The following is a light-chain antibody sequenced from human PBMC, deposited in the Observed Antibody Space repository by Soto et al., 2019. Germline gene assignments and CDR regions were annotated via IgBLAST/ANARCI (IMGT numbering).Light chain of an antibody. CDR2: GDS. V-gene: IGLV1-40*01. CDR3: QSYDSSLSGWL. J-gene: IGLJ3*02. Sequence: QSVLTPPPSVSGAPGQRVTISCTGSSSKIGAGYNVHWYQQVPGTAPKLLIYGDSNRPSGVPDRFSGSKSGTSASLAITGLQAEDEADYYCQSYDSSLSGWLFGGGTKVTVL. CDR1: SSKIGAGYN.